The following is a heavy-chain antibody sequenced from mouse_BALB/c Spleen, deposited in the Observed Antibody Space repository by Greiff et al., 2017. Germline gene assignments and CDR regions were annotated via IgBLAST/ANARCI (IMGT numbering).Heavy chain of an antibody. J-gene: IGHJ4*01. Sequence: VKLQRSGASLLKPGASVKISCKATGYTFSSYWMGWVRQRPGHGLEWIGEILPGSGSTNYNEKFKGKATFTADTSSNTAYMQLSSLTSEDSAVYYCARDYYGSSLYYAMDYWGQGTSVTVSS. V-gene: IGHV1-9*01. D-gene: IGHD1-1*01. CDR3: ARDYYGSSLYYAMDY. CDR1: GYTFSSYW. CDR2: ILPGSGST.